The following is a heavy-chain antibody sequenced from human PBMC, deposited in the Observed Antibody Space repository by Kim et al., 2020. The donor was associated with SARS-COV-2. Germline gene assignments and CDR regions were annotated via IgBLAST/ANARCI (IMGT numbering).Heavy chain of an antibody. J-gene: IGHJ6*02. V-gene: IGHV3-11*06. Sequence: DTEKGRYTIPRDNAQNSLYLQMNSRRAEDTAVYYCASELLGGFYYYAMDVWGQGTTVTVSS. D-gene: IGHD3-16*01. CDR3: ASELLGGFYYYAMDV.